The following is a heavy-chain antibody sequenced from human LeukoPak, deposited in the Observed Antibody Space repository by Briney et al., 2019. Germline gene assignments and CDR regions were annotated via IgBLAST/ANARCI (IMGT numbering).Heavy chain of an antibody. CDR3: ARETTTGSGSYYNED. CDR2: IYYSGST. CDR1: GGSISSSSYY. V-gene: IGHV4-39*02. D-gene: IGHD3-10*01. J-gene: IGHJ4*02. Sequence: SETLSLTCTVSGGSISSSSYYWGWIRQPPGKGLEWIGSIYYSGSTYYNPSLKSRVTISVDTSKNQFSLKLSSVTAADTAVYYCARETTTGSGSYYNEDWGQGNLVTVSS.